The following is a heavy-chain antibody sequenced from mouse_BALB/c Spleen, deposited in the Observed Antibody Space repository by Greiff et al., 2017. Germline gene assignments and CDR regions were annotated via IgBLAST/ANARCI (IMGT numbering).Heavy chain of an antibody. Sequence: DVKLVESGGGLVKPGGSLKLSCAASGFTFSDYYMYWVRQTPENRLEWVATISDGGSYTYYPDSVKGRFTISRDNAKNNLYLQMSSLKSEDTAMYYCARGGYDGYFDFWGAGTTVTVSS. CDR3: ARGGYDGYFDF. V-gene: IGHV5-4*02. J-gene: IGHJ1*01. CDR1: GFTFSDYY. CDR2: ISDGGSYT. D-gene: IGHD2-2*01.